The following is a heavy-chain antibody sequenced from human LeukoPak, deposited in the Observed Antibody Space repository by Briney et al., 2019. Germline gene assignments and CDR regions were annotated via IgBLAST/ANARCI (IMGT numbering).Heavy chain of an antibody. D-gene: IGHD3-22*01. CDR3: AKDPRAPNYDCSGYYLYYFDY. V-gene: IGHV3-23*01. J-gene: IGHJ4*02. Sequence: GGSLRLSCAASGFTFSSYAMSWVRQAPGKGLEWVSGLSGSGDTTYYADSVKGRFTISRDNSKNTLYLQMNSLRAEDTAVYYCAKDPRAPNYDCSGYYLYYFDYWGQGTLVTVSS. CDR1: GFTFSSYA. CDR2: LSGSGDTT.